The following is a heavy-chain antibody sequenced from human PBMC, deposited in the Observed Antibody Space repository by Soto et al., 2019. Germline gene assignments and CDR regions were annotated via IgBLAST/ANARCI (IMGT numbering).Heavy chain of an antibody. J-gene: IGHJ4*02. CDR2: IYYSGST. CDR3: ARRYGGNLDY. Sequence: SETLSLTCAVSGGSISSSNWWSWVRQPPGKGLERIGYIYYSGSTNYNPSLQSRVTISGDPSKNQISPKPSSVTAAHSAVYYCARRYGGNLDYGARGTLVTFSS. CDR1: GGSISSSNW. D-gene: IGHD1-26*01. V-gene: IGHV4-4*02.